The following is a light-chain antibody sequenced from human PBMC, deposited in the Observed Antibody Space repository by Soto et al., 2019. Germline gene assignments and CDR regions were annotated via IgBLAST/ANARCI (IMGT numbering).Light chain of an antibody. CDR1: SSDVGGYNY. Sequence: QSVLTQPRSVSGSPGQSVTISCTGTSSDVGGYNYVSWYQRQAGKGPKLIIYDVTERPSGVPDRFSAFESGNTASLTISGLQTDDEGDYYCSSYAGNYVYVFGSGTKVTVL. V-gene: IGLV2-11*01. CDR2: DVT. J-gene: IGLJ1*01. CDR3: SSYAGNYVYV.